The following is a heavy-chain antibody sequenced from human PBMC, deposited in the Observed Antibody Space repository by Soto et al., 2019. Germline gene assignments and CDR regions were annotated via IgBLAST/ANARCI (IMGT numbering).Heavy chain of an antibody. D-gene: IGHD3-10*01. CDR2: VYYSGST. CDR3: ARDLGRFDY. V-gene: IGHV4-39*07. CDR1: GGSISTSSYY. Sequence: SETLSLTCTVSGGSISTSSYYWGWVRQPPGKGLEWIGGVYYSGSTYYNPSLKSRVTISVDTSKNQFSLKLNSVTAADTAVYYCARDLGRFDYWGQGTLVTVSS. J-gene: IGHJ4*02.